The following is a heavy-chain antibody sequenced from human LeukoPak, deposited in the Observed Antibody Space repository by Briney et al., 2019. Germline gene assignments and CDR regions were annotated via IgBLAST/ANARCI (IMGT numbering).Heavy chain of an antibody. V-gene: IGHV4-39*01. CDR2: IYYSGST. CDR1: GGSISSSSHY. D-gene: IGHD2-15*01. Sequence: SETLSLTCTVSGGSISSSSHYWGWIRQPPGKGLEWIGSIYYSGSTYYNLSLKSRVTISVDTSNNQFSLKLSSVTAADTAVYYCARQGYCSGGSCYKFFDYWGRGTLVTVSS. CDR3: ARQGYCSGGSCYKFFDY. J-gene: IGHJ4*02.